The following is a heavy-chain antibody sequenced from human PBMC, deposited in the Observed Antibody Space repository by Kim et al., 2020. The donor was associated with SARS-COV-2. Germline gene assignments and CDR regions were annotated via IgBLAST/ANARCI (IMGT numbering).Heavy chain of an antibody. CDR2: INTNTGNP. D-gene: IGHD3-3*01. V-gene: IGHV7-4-1*02. CDR1: GYTFTSYA. J-gene: IGHJ4*02. CDR3: ARAQGASYYDFWSGYYEDKDWVFDY. Sequence: ASVKVSCKASGYTFTSYAMNWVRQAPGQGLEWMGWINTNTGNPTYAQGFTGRFVFSLDTSVSTAYLQISSLKAEDTAVYYCARAQGASYYDFWSGYYEDKDWVFDYWGQGTLVTVSS.